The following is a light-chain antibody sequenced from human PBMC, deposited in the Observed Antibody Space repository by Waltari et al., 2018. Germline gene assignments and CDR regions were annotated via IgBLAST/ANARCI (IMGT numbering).Light chain of an antibody. CDR2: DVS. CDR1: SRNVGGYTY. Sequence: QSALTQPASVSGSPGQSITISCNVTSRNVGGYTYVSWYQQHPAKAPKLMIYDVSNRPSGVSNRFSGSKSGNTASLTISGLQAEDEADYYCSSYTSSSTLVFGTGTKVTVL. V-gene: IGLV2-14*03. CDR3: SSYTSSSTLV. J-gene: IGLJ1*01.